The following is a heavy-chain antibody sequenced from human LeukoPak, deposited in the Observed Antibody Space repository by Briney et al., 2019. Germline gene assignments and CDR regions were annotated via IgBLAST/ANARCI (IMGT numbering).Heavy chain of an antibody. CDR2: ISGSGSNI. CDR3: ARVGKRGYCGY. V-gene: IGHV3-48*03. Sequence: GGSLRLSCAASEFTFRAYEMTWVRQAPGKGLEWVSYISGSGSNIYYADFVKGRFTISRDNAKDSLFLQMSSLRAEDTAVYHCARVGKRGYCGYWGQGTLVTVSS. D-gene: IGHD1-26*01. CDR1: EFTFRAYE. J-gene: IGHJ4*02.